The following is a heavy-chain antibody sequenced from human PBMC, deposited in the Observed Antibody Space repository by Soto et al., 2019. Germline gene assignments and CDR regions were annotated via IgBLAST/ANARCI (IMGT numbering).Heavy chain of an antibody. Sequence: KPSETLSLTCTVSGGSISSYYWSWIRQPPGKGLEWIGYIYYSGSTNYNPSLKSRVTISVDTSKNQFSLKLSSVTAADTAVYYCARGPIAAAAYLFDYWGQGTLVTVSS. CDR1: GGSISSYY. J-gene: IGHJ4*02. V-gene: IGHV4-59*01. CDR3: ARGPIAAAAYLFDY. CDR2: IYYSGST. D-gene: IGHD6-13*01.